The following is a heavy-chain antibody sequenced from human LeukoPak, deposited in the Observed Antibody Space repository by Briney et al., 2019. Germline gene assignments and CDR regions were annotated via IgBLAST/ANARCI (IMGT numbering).Heavy chain of an antibody. CDR1: GYSFTSYW. Sequence: GESLQISCKGSGYSFTSYWMVWVRQMPGKGLEWMGFIYAGDSDARYSPSFQGQVTISADTSISTAYLQWSSLKASDTAMYYCARRGLDSSGYHEAFDIWGQGTRVTVSS. J-gene: IGHJ3*02. V-gene: IGHV5-51*01. CDR3: ARRGLDSSGYHEAFDI. D-gene: IGHD3-22*01. CDR2: IYAGDSDA.